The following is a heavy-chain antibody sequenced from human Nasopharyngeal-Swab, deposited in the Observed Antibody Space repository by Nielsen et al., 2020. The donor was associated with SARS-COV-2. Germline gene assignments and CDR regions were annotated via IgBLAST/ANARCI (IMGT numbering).Heavy chain of an antibody. CDR3: ARVGYYGSGSYYNSYYYGMDV. D-gene: IGHD3-10*01. CDR2: IKQDGSEK. J-gene: IGHJ6*02. V-gene: IGHV3-7*05. CDR1: GFTFSSYW. Sequence: GESPKISRAASGFTFSSYWMSWVRQAPGKGLEWVANIKQDGSEKYYVDSVKGRFTISRDNAKNSLYLQMNSLRAEDTAVYYCARVGYYGSGSYYNSYYYGMDVWGQGTTVTVSS.